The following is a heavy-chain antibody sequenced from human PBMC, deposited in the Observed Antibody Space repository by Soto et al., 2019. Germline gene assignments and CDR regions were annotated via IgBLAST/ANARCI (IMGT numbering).Heavy chain of an antibody. Sequence: GGSLRLSCAASGFTFSSYSMNWVRQAPGKGLEWVSYISSSSSTIYYADSVKGRFTISRDNAKNSLYLQMNSLRAEDTAVYYCARDKREVRSPGYYYYYYMDVWGKGTTVTVSS. CDR1: GFTFSSYS. V-gene: IGHV3-48*01. CDR3: ARDKREVRSPGYYYYYYMDV. J-gene: IGHJ6*03. D-gene: IGHD3-10*01. CDR2: ISSSSSTI.